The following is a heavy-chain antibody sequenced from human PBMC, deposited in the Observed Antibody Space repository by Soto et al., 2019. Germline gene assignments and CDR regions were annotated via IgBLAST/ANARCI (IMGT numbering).Heavy chain of an antibody. CDR3: ASSMGRGGNDY. Sequence: EVQLVESGGGLVQPGGSLRLSCAASGFTFSDYWMSWVRQAPGKGLECVANIKTDGSGKYYVDPVKGRFTISRDNAKNSLYLQMNSLRAEDTAVYYCASSMGRGGNDYWGQGTLVAVSS. V-gene: IGHV3-7*05. J-gene: IGHJ4*02. D-gene: IGHD3-10*01. CDR2: IKTDGSGK. CDR1: GFTFSDYW.